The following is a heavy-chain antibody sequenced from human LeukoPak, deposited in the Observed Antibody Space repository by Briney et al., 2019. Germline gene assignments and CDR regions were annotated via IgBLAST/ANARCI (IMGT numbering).Heavy chain of an antibody. CDR3: ARRGGSYDTIDY. D-gene: IGHD1-26*01. Sequence: SETLSLTCTVSGGSISSYYWSWLRQPPGKGLEWIGYIYYRGSTNYNPSLKSRVTISVDTSKNQFSLKLSSVTAADTAVYYCARRGGSYDTIDYWGQGTLVTVSS. CDR2: IYYRGST. CDR1: GGSISSYY. J-gene: IGHJ4*02. V-gene: IGHV4-59*08.